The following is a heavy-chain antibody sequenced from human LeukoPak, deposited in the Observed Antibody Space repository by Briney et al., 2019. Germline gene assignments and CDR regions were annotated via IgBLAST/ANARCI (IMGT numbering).Heavy chain of an antibody. J-gene: IGHJ5*02. Sequence: PSETLSLTCAVSGYSISSYYWSWIRQPPGKGLEWIGYIYYSGSTNYNPSLKSRVTISVDTSKNQFSLKLSSVTAAGTAVYYCARGDPRPLYCSSTSCYTIINWFDPWGQGTLVTVSS. V-gene: IGHV4-59*01. CDR1: GYSISSYY. CDR3: ARGDPRPLYCSSTSCYTIINWFDP. D-gene: IGHD2-2*02. CDR2: IYYSGST.